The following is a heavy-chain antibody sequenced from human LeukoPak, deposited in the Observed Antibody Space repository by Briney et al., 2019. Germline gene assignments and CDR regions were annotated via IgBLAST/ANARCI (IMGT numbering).Heavy chain of an antibody. D-gene: IGHD6-13*01. Sequence: ASVKVSCKASGYTFTGYYLHWVRLAPGQGLEWMGWINANSGGTDYPQKFQGRVTMTRDTSINTAYMELSRLRSDDTAVYYCARVGSPGIATWDYWGQGTLVTVSS. CDR3: ARVGSPGIATWDY. CDR1: GYTFTGYY. V-gene: IGHV1-2*02. CDR2: INANSGGT. J-gene: IGHJ4*02.